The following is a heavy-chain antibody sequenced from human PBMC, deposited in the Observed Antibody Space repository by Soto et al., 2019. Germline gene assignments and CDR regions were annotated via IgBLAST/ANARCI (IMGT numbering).Heavy chain of an antibody. CDR3: ARGPQNDYSNYAVWFDP. J-gene: IGHJ5*02. V-gene: IGHV1-3*01. CDR2: INAGNGNT. Sequence: EASVKVSCKASGYTFTSYAMHWVRQAPGQRLEWMGWINAGNGNTGYAQKFQGRVTMTRNTSISTAYMELSSLRSEDTAVYYCARGPQNDYSNYAVWFDPWGQGTLVTVSS. D-gene: IGHD4-4*01. CDR1: GYTFTSYA.